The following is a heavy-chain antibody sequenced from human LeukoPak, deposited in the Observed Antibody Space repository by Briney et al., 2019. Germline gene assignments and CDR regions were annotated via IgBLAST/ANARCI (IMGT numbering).Heavy chain of an antibody. CDR1: GGSISSSGYY. Sequence: SETLSLTCTAAGGSISSSGYYWDWIRQPPGKGLDWIGTIHYSGTTFYKSSLESRLTMSVDTSKNQFSLKLSSVTAADTAVYYRVRRVDYYGSGSYFYYDYWGQGTLVTVSS. CDR3: VRRVDYYGSGSYFYYDY. V-gene: IGHV4-39*01. J-gene: IGHJ4*02. CDR2: IHYSGTT. D-gene: IGHD3-10*01.